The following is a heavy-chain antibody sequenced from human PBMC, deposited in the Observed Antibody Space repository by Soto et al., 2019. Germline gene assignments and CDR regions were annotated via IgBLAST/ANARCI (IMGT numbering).Heavy chain of an antibody. V-gene: IGHV1-69*04. J-gene: IGHJ4*02. CDR1: GGDLSNSG. Sequence: QVNLVQSGTEMKKPGSSVMVSCKVSGGDLSNSGISWVRQAPGQGLEWMGGIFPLLAMVDYSQKLQGRVTNYANDSINTSDIGLSSLRSEDTAGNYVAKDDGSDIESWGQGNLVILSS. D-gene: IGHD3-10*01. CDR2: IFPLLAMV. CDR3: AKDDGSDIES.